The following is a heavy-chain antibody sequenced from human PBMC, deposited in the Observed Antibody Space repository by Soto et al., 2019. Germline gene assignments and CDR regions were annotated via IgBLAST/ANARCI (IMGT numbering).Heavy chain of an antibody. V-gene: IGHV4-59*01. D-gene: IGHD3-22*01. CDR3: ARVRWTGDSSGYYKYYFDY. J-gene: IGHJ4*02. CDR1: GGSISSYY. CDR2: IYYSGST. Sequence: QVQLQESGPGLVKPSETLSLTCTVSGGSISSYYWRWIRQPPGKGLEWIGYIYYSGSTNYNPSLKSRVTISVDASKNQFSLKLSSVTAADTAVYYCARVRWTGDSSGYYKYYFDYWGQGTLVTVSS.